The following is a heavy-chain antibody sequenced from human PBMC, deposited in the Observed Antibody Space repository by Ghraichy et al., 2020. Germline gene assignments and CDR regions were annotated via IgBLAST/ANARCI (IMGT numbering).Heavy chain of an antibody. Sequence: GGSLRLSCEASGFIFSGFNMNWVRQAPGKGLEWVANVNQDGSERSYVESVRGRLTISRDNPKKSLYLQMNSLRVEETAVYYCARWGPGNLDYWGQGTLVTVSS. CDR3: ARWGPGNLDY. CDR1: GFIFSGFN. D-gene: IGHD7-27*01. CDR2: VNQDGSER. J-gene: IGHJ4*02. V-gene: IGHV3-7*01.